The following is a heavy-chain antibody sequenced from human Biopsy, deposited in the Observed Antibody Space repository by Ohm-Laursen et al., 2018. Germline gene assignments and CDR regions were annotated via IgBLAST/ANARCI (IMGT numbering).Heavy chain of an antibody. Sequence: SETLSLTCPVSGASIEEYYWTWIRQAPGKTLEWIASINYRGNTNYNSSLKSRVTMSAHTSTNQFSLKLTSVTAADTAVYYCARDKITYCTSTSCDYFGMDVWGQGTTVTVSS. J-gene: IGHJ6*02. CDR1: GASIEEYY. D-gene: IGHD2-2*01. CDR2: INYRGNT. V-gene: IGHV4-59*01. CDR3: ARDKITYCTSTSCDYFGMDV.